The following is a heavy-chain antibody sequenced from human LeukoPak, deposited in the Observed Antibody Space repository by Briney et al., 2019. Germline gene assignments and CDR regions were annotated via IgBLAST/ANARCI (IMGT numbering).Heavy chain of an antibody. CDR3: ARVYSSGWSYYYYYMDV. J-gene: IGHJ6*03. CDR2: ISGSGGST. Sequence: GGSLRLSCAASGFTFSSYAMSWVRQAPGKGLEWVSAISGSGGSTYYADSVKGRFTISRDNAKNSLYLQMNSLRAEDTAVYYCARVYSSGWSYYYYYMDVWGKGTTVTVSS. D-gene: IGHD6-19*01. V-gene: IGHV3-23*01. CDR1: GFTFSSYA.